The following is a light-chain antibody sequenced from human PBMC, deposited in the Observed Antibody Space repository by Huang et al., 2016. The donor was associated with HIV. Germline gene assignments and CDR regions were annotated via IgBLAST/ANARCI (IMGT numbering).Light chain of an antibody. J-gene: IGKJ3*01. CDR2: SAS. CDR3: QQYGSSVFT. Sequence: EIVLTQTPGTLSLSPGERATLSCRASQRFSTYLGWYQQKPGQAPRLLIYSASSRATDLPDRFSGSGSGTDFTLTISRLEPEDLAVYYCQQYGSSVFTFGPGTRVDIK. V-gene: IGKV3-20*01. CDR1: QRFSTY.